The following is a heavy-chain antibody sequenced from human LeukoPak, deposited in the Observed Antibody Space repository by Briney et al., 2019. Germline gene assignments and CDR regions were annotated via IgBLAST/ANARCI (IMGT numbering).Heavy chain of an antibody. CDR2: TIPIFGTA. J-gene: IGHJ4*02. Sequence: ASVKVSCKASGGTFSSYAISWVRQAPGQWLEWMGGTIPIFGTANYAQKFQGRVTITADESTSTAYMELSSLRSEDTAVYYCARADGIDSSFDYWGQGTLVTVSS. CDR1: GGTFSSYA. D-gene: IGHD3-22*01. V-gene: IGHV1-69*13. CDR3: ARADGIDSSFDY.